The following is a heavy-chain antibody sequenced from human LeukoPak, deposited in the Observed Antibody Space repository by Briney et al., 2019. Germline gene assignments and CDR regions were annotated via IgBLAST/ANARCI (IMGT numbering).Heavy chain of an antibody. CDR2: IIPIFGTA. Sequence: SVKVSCTASGGTFSSYAISWVRQAPGQGLEWMGGIIPIFGTANYAQKFQGRVTITADESTSTAYMELSSLRSEDTAVYYCAREFLGFGGDGDELHTTYGMDVWGQGTTVTVSS. CDR3: AREFLGFGGDGDELHTTYGMDV. CDR1: GGTFSSYA. J-gene: IGHJ6*02. D-gene: IGHD2-21*01. V-gene: IGHV1-69*01.